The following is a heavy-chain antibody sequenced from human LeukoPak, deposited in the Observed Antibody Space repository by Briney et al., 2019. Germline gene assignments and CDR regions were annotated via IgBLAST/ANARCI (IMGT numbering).Heavy chain of an antibody. CDR2: IIPIFGTA. CDR1: GGTFSSYA. J-gene: IGHJ4*02. CDR3: ARDLNDHYDSSGYLGY. V-gene: IGHV1-69*13. Sequence: GASVKVSCKASGGTFSSYAISWVRQAPGQGLEWMGGIIPIFGTANYAQKFQGRVTITADESTSTAYMELSSLRSEDTAVYFCARDLNDHYDSSGYLGYWGQGTLVTVSS. D-gene: IGHD3-22*01.